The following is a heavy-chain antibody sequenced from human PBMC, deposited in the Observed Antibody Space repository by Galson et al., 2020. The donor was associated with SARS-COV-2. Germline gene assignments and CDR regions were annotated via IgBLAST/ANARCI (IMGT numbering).Heavy chain of an antibody. J-gene: IGHJ6*02. CDR2: ISSSGSTI. CDR3: ARDSYSSSSGVDYYYGMDV. Sequence: GESLKISCAASGFTFSDYYMSWIRQAPGKGLEWVSYISSSGSTIYYADSVKGRFTISRDNAKNSLYLQMNSLRAEDTAVYYCARDSYSSSSGVDYYYGMDVWGQGTTVTVSS. D-gene: IGHD6-6*01. CDR1: GFTFSDYY. V-gene: IGHV3-11*01.